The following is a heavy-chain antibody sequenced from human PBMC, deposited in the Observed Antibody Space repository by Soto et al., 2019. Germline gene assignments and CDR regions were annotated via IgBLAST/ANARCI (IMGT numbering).Heavy chain of an antibody. D-gene: IGHD3-3*01. V-gene: IGHV1-18*01. CDR2: IGTHNGDT. Sequence: QVQLVQSGPEVKKPGASVKVSCKASGYTFNTYGFSWVRQAPGQGLEWVGWIGTHNGDTTYAQKFQGRVTMTIVTSTTTSYMELRSLTSDDTAMYFCARDWRGAEGFDPWGQGSLVTVSS. CDR3: ARDWRGAEGFDP. CDR1: GYTFNTYG. J-gene: IGHJ5*02.